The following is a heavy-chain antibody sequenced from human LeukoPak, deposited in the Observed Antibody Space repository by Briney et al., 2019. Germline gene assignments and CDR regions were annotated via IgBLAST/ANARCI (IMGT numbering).Heavy chain of an antibody. CDR1: GGSISVYY. V-gene: IGHV4-4*07. CDR2: IYTTGST. Sequence: SETLSLTCTVSGGSISVYYWSWIRQPAGKGLEWIGRIYTTGSTNYNPSLKSRVTMSVDTSKNHFSLKLSSVTAADTAVYYCARDYSSSPYYFDYWGQGTLVTVSS. CDR3: ARDYSSSPYYFDY. J-gene: IGHJ4*02. D-gene: IGHD6-13*01.